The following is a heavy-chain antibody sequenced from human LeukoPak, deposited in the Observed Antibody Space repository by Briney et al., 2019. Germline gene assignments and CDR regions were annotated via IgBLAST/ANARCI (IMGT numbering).Heavy chain of an antibody. J-gene: IGHJ4*02. CDR2: IRYDGINK. CDR3: ASAIQGN. CDR1: GFTFSSYW. Sequence: GGSLRLSCAASGFTFSSYWMHWVRQAPGKGLEWVAFIRYDGINKYYADSVKGRFTISRDNSKNTLYLQMNSLRAEDTAVYYCASAIQGNWGQGTLVTASS. V-gene: IGHV3-30*02.